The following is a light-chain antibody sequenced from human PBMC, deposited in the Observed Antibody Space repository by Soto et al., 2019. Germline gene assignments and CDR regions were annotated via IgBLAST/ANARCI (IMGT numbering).Light chain of an antibody. J-gene: IGLJ2*01. CDR1: SSNIGSNT. V-gene: IGLV1-44*01. CDR3: STWDDSLNAYVV. CDR2: SND. Sequence: QPVLTQPPSASGTPGQRVTISCSGRSSNIGSNTVNWYQQLPGTAPKLLIYSNDQRPSGVPDRFSGSKSGTSASLAISGLQSEDEADYYCSTWDDSLNAYVVFGGGTKITVL.